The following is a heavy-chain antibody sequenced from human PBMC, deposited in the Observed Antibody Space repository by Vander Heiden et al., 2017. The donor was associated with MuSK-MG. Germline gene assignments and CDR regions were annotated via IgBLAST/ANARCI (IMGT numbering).Heavy chain of an antibody. CDR3: ARIRDPFTYYDFWSGPNGAYNWFDP. Sequence: QVTLKESGPVLVKPTETLTLTCTVSGFSLSNARMGVSWIRQPPGKALEWLAHIFSNDEKSYSTSLKSRLTISKDTSKSQVVLTMTNMDPVDTATYYCARIRDPFTYYDFWSGPNGAYNWFDPWGQGTLVTVSS. CDR2: IFSNDEK. J-gene: IGHJ5*02. V-gene: IGHV2-26*01. D-gene: IGHD3-3*01. CDR1: GFSLSNARMG.